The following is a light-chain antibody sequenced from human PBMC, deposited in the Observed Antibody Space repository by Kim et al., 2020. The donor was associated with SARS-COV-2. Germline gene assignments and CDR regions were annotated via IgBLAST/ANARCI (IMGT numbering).Light chain of an antibody. CDR2: QDN. V-gene: IGLV3-1*01. Sequence: SYELTQPPSVSVSPGQTATITCSGDKLGNKYVCWYQQRPGQSPVLIIYQDNTRPSGIPGRFSGTNSGNTATLTISGTQAMDEADYYCQAWDSSTVVFGGGTQLTVL. CDR1: KLGNKY. CDR3: QAWDSSTVV. J-gene: IGLJ3*02.